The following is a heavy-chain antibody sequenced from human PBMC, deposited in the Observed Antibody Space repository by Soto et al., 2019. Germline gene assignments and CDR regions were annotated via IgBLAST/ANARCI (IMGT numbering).Heavy chain of an antibody. D-gene: IGHD3-16*01. Sequence: QVQLVQSGAEVKKPGASVKVSCKASGYSFTSYDMNWVRQVPGQGPEWMGWMNPNSADTGYAQKFQGRVTMSRDMSRRTRYMDLSGLTSEDTAVYYCAGGGFLVPHMDVWGRWTTVTVSS. CDR3: AGGGFLVPHMDV. CDR1: GYSFTSYD. CDR2: MNPNSADT. V-gene: IGHV1-8*01. J-gene: IGHJ6*03.